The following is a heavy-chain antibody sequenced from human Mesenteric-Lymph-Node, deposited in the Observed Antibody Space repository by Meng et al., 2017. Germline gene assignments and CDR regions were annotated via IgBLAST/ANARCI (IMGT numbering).Heavy chain of an antibody. CDR3: ARASYGSGSPLGESWFDP. CDR1: GGSISSGDYY. J-gene: IGHJ5*02. V-gene: IGHV4-30-4*01. D-gene: IGHD3-10*01. CDR2: IHSSGST. Sequence: QVQLQESGPGLVKPSQTLSLTCTVSGGSISSGDYYWSWIRQPPGKGLEWIGYIHSSGSTYYNPSLRSRLTISVDTSKNQFSLKLSSVTAADTAVYYCARASYGSGSPLGESWFDPWGQGTLVTVSS.